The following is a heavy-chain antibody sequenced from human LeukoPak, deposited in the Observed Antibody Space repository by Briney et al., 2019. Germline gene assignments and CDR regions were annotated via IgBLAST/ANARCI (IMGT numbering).Heavy chain of an antibody. J-gene: IGHJ4*02. CDR3: AIVPNCSGGSCYMYYFDY. Sequence: ASVKVSCKASGGTFSSYAISWVRQAPGQGLEWMGGIIPIFGTANYAQKFQGRVTITADKSTSTAYMELSSLRSDDTAVYYCAIVPNCSGGSCYMYYFDYWGQGTLVTVSS. CDR2: IIPIFGTA. V-gene: IGHV1-69*06. D-gene: IGHD2-15*01. CDR1: GGTFSSYA.